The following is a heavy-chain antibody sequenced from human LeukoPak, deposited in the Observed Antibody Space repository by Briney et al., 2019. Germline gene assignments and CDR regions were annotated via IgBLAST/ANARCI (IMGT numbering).Heavy chain of an antibody. CDR2: IYPGDSDT. CDR1: GYSFTTYW. CDR3: ARPNITSYYDSRGYDAFDV. Sequence: GESLKISCRGPGYSFTTYWIGWVRQMPGKGLEWMGIIYPGDSDTRYSPSFQGQVTMSADKSINTAYLQWSSLKASDTAMYYCARPNITSYYDSRGYDAFDVWGQGTMVTVSS. J-gene: IGHJ3*01. D-gene: IGHD3-22*01. V-gene: IGHV5-51*01.